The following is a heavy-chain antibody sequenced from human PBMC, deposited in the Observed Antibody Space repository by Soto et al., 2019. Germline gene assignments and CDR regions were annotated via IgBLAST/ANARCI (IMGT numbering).Heavy chain of an antibody. CDR2: FGGNGYPI. V-gene: IGHV3-48*02. D-gene: IGHD4-17*01. CDR1: GFTFRTSP. J-gene: IGHJ5*01. Sequence: EVRLVESGGGLVQPGGSLRLSCEASGFTFRTSPMNWVRQAPGHGLEWVAYFGGNGYPIYYADSVRGRFTISKDDVRDSLYLQMNSLREEDTAVYYCAKDRDYAFDSWGQGTLVAVSS. CDR3: AKDRDYAFDS.